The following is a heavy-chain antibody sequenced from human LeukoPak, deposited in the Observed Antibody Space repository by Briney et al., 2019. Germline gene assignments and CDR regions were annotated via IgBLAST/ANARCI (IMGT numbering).Heavy chain of an antibody. J-gene: IGHJ6*02. D-gene: IGHD2-8*01. CDR2: ISAYNGNT. CDR3: ARDKKAYGVTPVYYYYGMDV. Sequence: ASVKVSCKASGYTFTSYGISWVRQAPGQGLEWMGWISAYNGNTNYAQKLQGRVTMTTDTSTSTAHMELRSLRSDDTAVYYCARDKKAYGVTPVYYYYGMDVRGQGTTVTVSS. V-gene: IGHV1-18*01. CDR1: GYTFTSYG.